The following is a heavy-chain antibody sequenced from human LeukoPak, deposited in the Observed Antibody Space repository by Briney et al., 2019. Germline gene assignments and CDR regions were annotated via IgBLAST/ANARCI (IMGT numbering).Heavy chain of an antibody. CDR3: TTRIITTSDF. D-gene: IGHD3-3*01. Sequence: GGSLRLSCAASGFTFSNVWMNWVGQAPGKGLEGSGGIKKKIEGGTTEYAAPGKGRFTIARDHSKPTLYLQMHSLPTEDTAVYYCTTRIITTSDFWGQGTLVTVSS. CDR1: GFTFSNVW. J-gene: IGHJ4*02. V-gene: IGHV3-15*01. CDR2: IKKKIEGGTT.